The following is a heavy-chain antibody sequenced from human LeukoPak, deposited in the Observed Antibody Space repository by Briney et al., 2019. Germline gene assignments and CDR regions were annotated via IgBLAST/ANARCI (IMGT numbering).Heavy chain of an antibody. Sequence: GGSLRLSCAASGFTFSSYSMDWVRQAPGKGLEWVSFIIGSGDLIYYADSVKGRFTISRDNAKNSLYLQMNSLRDEDTAVYYCARVRGATLSQHYFDYWGQGALVTVSS. CDR3: ARVRGATLSQHYFDY. CDR2: IIGSGDLI. D-gene: IGHD1-26*01. CDR1: GFTFSSYS. J-gene: IGHJ4*02. V-gene: IGHV3-48*02.